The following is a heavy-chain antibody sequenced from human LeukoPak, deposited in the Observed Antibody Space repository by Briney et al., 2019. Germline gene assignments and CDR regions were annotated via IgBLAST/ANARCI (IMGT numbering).Heavy chain of an antibody. D-gene: IGHD6-6*01. CDR2: IKQDGSRQ. Sequence: GGSLRLSCAATGSISTRDWMSWVRQVPGKGLEWVANIKQDGSRQYYLDSVEGRFTISRDNAKNSLYLQMNSLRVEDTAVYYCAKGPYSSSSTLVGDYWGQGTLVTVSS. CDR3: AKGPYSSSSTLVGDY. J-gene: IGHJ4*02. V-gene: IGHV3-7*03. CDR1: GSISTRDW.